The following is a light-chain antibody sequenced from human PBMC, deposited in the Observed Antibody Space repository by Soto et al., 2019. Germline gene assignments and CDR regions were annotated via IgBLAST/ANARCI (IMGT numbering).Light chain of an antibody. CDR1: QAFNTR. J-gene: IGKJ1*01. Sequence: EIVLTQSPGTLSLSPGEGATLSCRASQAFNTRLAWYQHKPGQAPRLLIYLASNRAAGVPARSSGSGSGTDFTLTISDVEPEDFAVYYCHQRQSWPRTFGQGTKVDI. CDR2: LAS. CDR3: HQRQSWPRT. V-gene: IGKV3-11*01.